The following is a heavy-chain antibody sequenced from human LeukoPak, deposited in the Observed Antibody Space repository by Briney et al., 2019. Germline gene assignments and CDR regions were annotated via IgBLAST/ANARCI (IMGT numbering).Heavy chain of an antibody. J-gene: IGHJ3*01. CDR3: AKDSDIAVAGSDDALDV. CDR2: ISFDGSIE. D-gene: IGHD6-19*01. V-gene: IGHV3-30*18. CDR1: GFTFSSYG. Sequence: GGALRLSCAASGFTFSSYGMHWVRQTPGKGPEWVALISFDGSIEYYVDSVKGRFTISRDNSKNTLFLQMNSLRPEDTAVYYCAKDSDIAVAGSDDALDVWGQGTMVTVSS.